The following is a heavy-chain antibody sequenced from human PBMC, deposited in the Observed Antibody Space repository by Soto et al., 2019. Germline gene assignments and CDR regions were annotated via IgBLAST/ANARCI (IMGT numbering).Heavy chain of an antibody. Sequence: PSETLSLTCTVSGGSISSSSYYWGWIRQPPGKGPEWIGSIYYSGSTYYNPSLKSRVTISVDTSKNQFSLKLSSVTAADTAVYYCARRGYYDYVWGELFADLYYFDYWGQGTLVTVSS. D-gene: IGHD3-16*01. J-gene: IGHJ4*02. V-gene: IGHV4-39*01. CDR2: IYYSGST. CDR3: ARRGYYDYVWGELFADLYYFDY. CDR1: GGSISSSSYY.